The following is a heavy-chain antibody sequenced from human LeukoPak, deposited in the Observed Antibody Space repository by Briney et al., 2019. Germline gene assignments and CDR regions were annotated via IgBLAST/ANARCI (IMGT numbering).Heavy chain of an antibody. V-gene: IGHV1-46*01. CDR1: GYTFTIYY. D-gene: IGHD2-2*01. CDR3: ARETPYIVVVPAATDNYYYGMDV. Sequence: ASVTVSCTASGYTFTIYYMHWVRQAPGQGLEWMGIINPSGGSTSYAQKFQGRVTMTRDTSTSTVYMELSSLRSEDTAVYYCARETPYIVVVPAATDNYYYGMDVWGQGTTVTVSS. J-gene: IGHJ6*02. CDR2: INPSGGST.